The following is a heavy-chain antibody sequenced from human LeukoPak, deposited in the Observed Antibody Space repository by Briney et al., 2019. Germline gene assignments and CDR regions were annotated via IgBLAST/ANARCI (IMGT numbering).Heavy chain of an antibody. CDR2: IYYSGST. V-gene: IGHV4-30-4*08. Sequence: PSETLSLTCTVSVGSISSGDYYWSWIRQPPGKGLELIGYIYYSGSTYNNPSLKSRVTISVDTSKNQFSLKLSSVTAADTAVYYCARGSHSYCGGDCYYVWFDYWGQGTLVTVSS. J-gene: IGHJ4*02. CDR3: ARGSHSYCGGDCYYVWFDY. D-gene: IGHD2-21*01. CDR1: VGSISSGDYY.